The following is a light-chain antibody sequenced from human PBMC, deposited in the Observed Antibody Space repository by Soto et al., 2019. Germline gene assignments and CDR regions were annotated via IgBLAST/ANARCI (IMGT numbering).Light chain of an antibody. V-gene: IGKV3-20*01. J-gene: IGKJ1*01. Sequence: EIMLTRAPATLSLSPGERATLSFRASQNVSSYLAWYQQKPGQAPRLLIYGASNRATGIPDRFSGSGSGTDFTLTVSRLEPEDFAVYYCQQYGSSGTFGQGTKVDI. CDR2: GAS. CDR3: QQYGSSGT. CDR1: QNVSSY.